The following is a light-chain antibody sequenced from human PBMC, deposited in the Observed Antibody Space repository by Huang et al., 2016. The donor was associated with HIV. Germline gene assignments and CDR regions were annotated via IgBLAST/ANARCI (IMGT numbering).Light chain of an antibody. V-gene: IGKV3-15*01. CDR3: QHYNGWPLT. CDR2: SAS. J-gene: IGKJ4*01. Sequence: EIVMTQSPATLSVSPGETATLSCRASQRLGSSLAWYQQKPGQAPRLRIYSASTRATGIPARFSGSGSGTEFTLSISSLQSEDFAVYFCQHYNGWPLTFGGGTKVDIK. CDR1: QRLGSS.